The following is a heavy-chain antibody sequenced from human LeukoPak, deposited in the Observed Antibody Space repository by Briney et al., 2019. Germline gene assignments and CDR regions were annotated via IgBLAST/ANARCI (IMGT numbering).Heavy chain of an antibody. J-gene: IGHJ4*02. V-gene: IGHV3-23*01. CDR3: ARDSSGYAEFDY. D-gene: IGHD3-22*01. CDR2: ISRSGSGT. Sequence: GGSLRLSCAASGFTFTTYAMTWVRQVPGKGLEWVSAISRSGSGTYYADSVKGRFAISRDDSKNTVYLQMNSLRADDTAVYYCARDSSGYAEFDYWGQGTLVIVSS. CDR1: GFTFTTYA.